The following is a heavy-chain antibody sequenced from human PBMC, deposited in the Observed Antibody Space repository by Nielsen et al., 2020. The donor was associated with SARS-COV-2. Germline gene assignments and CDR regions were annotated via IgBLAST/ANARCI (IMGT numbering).Heavy chain of an antibody. D-gene: IGHD3-22*01. CDR2: IIPILGIA. CDR1: GGTFSSYA. V-gene: IGHV1-69*04. Sequence: SVKVSCKASGGTFSSYAISWVRQVPGQGLEWMGRIIPILGIANYAQKFQGRVTITADKSTSTAYMELSSLRSEDTAVYYCACSYYYDSSGYRNWFDPWGQGTLVTVSS. J-gene: IGHJ5*02. CDR3: ACSYYYDSSGYRNWFDP.